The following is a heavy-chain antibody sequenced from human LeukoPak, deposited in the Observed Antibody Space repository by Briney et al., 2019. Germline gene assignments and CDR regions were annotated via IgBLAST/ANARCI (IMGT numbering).Heavy chain of an antibody. CDR1: GFSFNNYA. V-gene: IGHV3-23*01. Sequence: GGSLRLSCAASGFSFNNYAMSWVRQAAGKGLEWVSAISTTGGSTYYADSVKGRFTVSRDNSKNTLSLQMDSLRVEDTALYYCAKDWTTVVTPKGYYFDSWGQGTLVTVSS. J-gene: IGHJ4*02. CDR2: ISTTGGST. D-gene: IGHD4-23*01. CDR3: AKDWTTVVTPKGYYFDS.